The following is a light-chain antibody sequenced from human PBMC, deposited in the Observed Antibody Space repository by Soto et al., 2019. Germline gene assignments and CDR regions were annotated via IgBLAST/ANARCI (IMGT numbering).Light chain of an antibody. V-gene: IGLV1-40*01. CDR2: GNS. CDR1: SSNIGAGYD. CDR3: QSYDSSLSVV. Sequence: QSVLTQPPSVSGAPGQRVTISCTGSSSNIGAGYDVHWYQQLPGTAPKLIIYGNSNRPSGVPDRFSGSTSGTSASLAITGLQAEDEADYYCQSYDSSLSVVFGGGTKLTVL. J-gene: IGLJ2*01.